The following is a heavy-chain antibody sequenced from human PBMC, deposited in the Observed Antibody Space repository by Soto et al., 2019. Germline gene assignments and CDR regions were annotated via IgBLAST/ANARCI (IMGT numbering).Heavy chain of an antibody. CDR2: ISSSTSYV. D-gene: IGHD2-2*01. Sequence: EVQLVESGGGLVKPGGSLRLSCAASGFTFSRYGMNWLRQAPGKGLEWVASISSSTSYVYYADSVKGRFSTSRDNAKNILYLAMYALRTADTAVYYCARDPSEGRVGNWFESWGQGTLVTVSS. J-gene: IGHJ5*01. CDR1: GFTFSRYG. CDR3: ARDPSEGRVGNWFES. V-gene: IGHV3-21*06.